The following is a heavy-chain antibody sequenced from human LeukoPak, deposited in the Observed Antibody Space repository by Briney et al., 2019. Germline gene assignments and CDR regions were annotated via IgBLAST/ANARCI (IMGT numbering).Heavy chain of an antibody. V-gene: IGHV1-18*01. D-gene: IGHD6-13*01. CDR2: ISAYNGNT. J-gene: IGHJ3*02. CDR1: GYTFTSYG. Sequence: GASVKVSCKASGYTFTSYGISWVRQAPGQGLEWMGWISAYNGNTNYAQKLQGRVTMTTDTSTSTAYMELRSLRSDDTAVYYCAKDHMYSSSSGAFDIWGQGTMVTVSS. CDR3: AKDHMYSSSSGAFDI.